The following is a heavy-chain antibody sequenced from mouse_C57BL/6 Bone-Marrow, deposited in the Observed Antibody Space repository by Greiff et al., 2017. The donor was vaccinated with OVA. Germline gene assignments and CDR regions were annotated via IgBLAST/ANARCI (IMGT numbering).Heavy chain of an antibody. D-gene: IGHD2-3*01. CDR3: ARAIYDGPTRVGY. CDR1: GYSITSGYY. J-gene: IGHJ2*01. V-gene: IGHV3-6*01. Sequence: ESGPGLVKPSQSLSLTCSVTGYSITSGYYWNWIRQFPGNKLEWMGYISYDGSNNYNQSLKNRISITLDPSKSQFFLKLNSVTTEDTATYYCARAIYDGPTRVGYWGQGTTLTVSS. CDR2: ISYDGSN.